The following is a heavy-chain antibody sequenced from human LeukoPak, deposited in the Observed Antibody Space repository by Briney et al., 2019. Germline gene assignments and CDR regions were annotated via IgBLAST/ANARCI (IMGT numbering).Heavy chain of an antibody. J-gene: IGHJ4*02. CDR2: IYTSGST. Sequence: PSQTLSLTCTVSGGSISSYYWSWIRQPAGKGLEWIGRIYTSGSTNYNPSLKSRVNMSVDTSKNQFSLKLSSVTAADTAVYYCATQGMAYYDSSGLVDYWGQGTLVTVSS. CDR1: GGSISSYY. V-gene: IGHV4-4*07. CDR3: ATQGMAYYDSSGLVDY. D-gene: IGHD3-22*01.